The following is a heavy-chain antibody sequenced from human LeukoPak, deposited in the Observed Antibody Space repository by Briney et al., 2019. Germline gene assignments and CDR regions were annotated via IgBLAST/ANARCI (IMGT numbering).Heavy chain of an antibody. CDR1: GGSISSSNW. CDR3: ARRAGRFGELLMFFYFDY. CDR2: IYQSGST. Sequence: SETLSLTCAVSGGSISSSNWWSWVRQPPGKGLEWIGEIYQSGSTNYNPSLKSRVTISVDKSKNQFSLKLSSVTAADTAVYYCARRAGRFGELLMFFYFDYWGQGTLVTVSS. V-gene: IGHV4-4*02. D-gene: IGHD3-10*01. J-gene: IGHJ4*02.